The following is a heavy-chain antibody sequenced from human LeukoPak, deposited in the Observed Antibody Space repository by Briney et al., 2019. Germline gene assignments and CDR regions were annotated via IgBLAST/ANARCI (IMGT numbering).Heavy chain of an antibody. D-gene: IGHD6-13*01. J-gene: IGHJ4*02. V-gene: IGHV3-23*01. CDR1: RFTFSSYA. Sequence: TGGSLRLSCAASRFTFSSYAMSWVRQAPGKGLEWVSAISGSGSSTYYADSVKGRFTISRDNSKNTLYLQMSSLRAEDTAVYYCAKDYRYSSSWYWGYFDYWGQGTLATVSS. CDR2: ISGSGSST. CDR3: AKDYRYSSSWYWGYFDY.